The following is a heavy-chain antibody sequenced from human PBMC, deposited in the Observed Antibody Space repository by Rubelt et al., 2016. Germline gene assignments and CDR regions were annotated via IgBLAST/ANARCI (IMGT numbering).Heavy chain of an antibody. D-gene: IGHD2-21*02. J-gene: IGHJ4*02. CDR1: GFTISSYS. CDR3: GRGNDLGDGDLDY. CDR2: ISSSSSYI. V-gene: IGHV3-21*01. Sequence: EVQLVESGGGLVKPGGSLRLSCAASGFTISSYSMNWVRQAPGKGLEWVSSISSSSSYIYYADFVKGRFTISRDNSKNTVYLQMNTLRPEDTAGYSCGRGNDLGDGDLDYWGEGTLVTVAS.